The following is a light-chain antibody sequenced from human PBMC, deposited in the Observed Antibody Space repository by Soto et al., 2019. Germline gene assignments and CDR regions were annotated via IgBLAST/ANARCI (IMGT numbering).Light chain of an antibody. J-gene: IGKJ2*01. CDR3: QQYITSPPMYT. CDR2: GAS. CDR1: QSVTSRY. V-gene: IGKV3-20*01. Sequence: ETVLTQSPGTLSLSPGERATLSCRASQSVTSRYLAWYQQKPGQAPRLLIYGASNRATGIPHRFSGSGSGTEFTLTISRLEPEDFAVYYCQQYITSPPMYTLGQGIKLEIK.